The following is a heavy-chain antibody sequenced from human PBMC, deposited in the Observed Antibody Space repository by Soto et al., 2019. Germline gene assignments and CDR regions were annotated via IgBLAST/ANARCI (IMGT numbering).Heavy chain of an antibody. D-gene: IGHD6-25*01. CDR2: ISAYNGNT. CDR1: CYTFTSYG. V-gene: IGHV1-18*01. Sequence: GASVKVSCKASCYTFTSYGISLFRQAPGQGLEWMGWISAYNGNTNYAQKLQGRVTMTTDTSTSTAYMELRSLRSDDTAVYYCARDHSSALDYWGQGTLVTVSS. CDR3: ARDHSSALDY. J-gene: IGHJ4*02.